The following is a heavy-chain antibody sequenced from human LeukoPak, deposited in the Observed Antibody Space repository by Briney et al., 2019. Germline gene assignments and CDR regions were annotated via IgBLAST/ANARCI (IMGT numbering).Heavy chain of an antibody. J-gene: IGHJ6*03. CDR2: LSGDGRST. Sequence: GESLRLSCAASGFTFSSYPMTWVRQAPGKGLEWVSSLSGDGRSTYYADSVKGRFTISRDNSKNTRYLQMNSLRAEDTAVYYCARGGDYCSSSSCYSPYMDVWGKGTTVTVSS. D-gene: IGHD2-2*02. CDR3: ARGGDYCSSSSCYSPYMDV. CDR1: GFTFSSYP. V-gene: IGHV3-23*01.